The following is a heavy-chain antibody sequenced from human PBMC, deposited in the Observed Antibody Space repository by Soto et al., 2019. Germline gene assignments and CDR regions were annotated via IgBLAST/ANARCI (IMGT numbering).Heavy chain of an antibody. V-gene: IGHV3-23*01. Sequence: GGSLRLSCAASGFTFSSYAMSWVRQAPGKGLEWVSAISGSSGSTYYADSVKGRFTISRDKSKNSLYLQMNSLRAEDTAVYYCASDRYYDFWSGSLDYWGQGTLVTVSS. CDR1: GFTFSSYA. J-gene: IGHJ4*02. CDR3: ASDRYYDFWSGSLDY. CDR2: ISGSSGST. D-gene: IGHD3-3*01.